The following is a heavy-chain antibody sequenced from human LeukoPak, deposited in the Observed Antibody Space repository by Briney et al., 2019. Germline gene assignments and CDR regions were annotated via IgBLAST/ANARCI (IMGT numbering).Heavy chain of an antibody. CDR2: ISYDGSNK. CDR3: ANRAAAGPVTDYGMDV. V-gene: IGHV3-30-3*01. D-gene: IGHD6-13*01. Sequence: GRSLRPSCAASGFTFSSYAMHWVRQAPGKGLEWVAVISYDGSNKYYADSVKGRFTISRDNSKNTLYLQMNSLRAEDTAVYYCANRAAAGPVTDYGMDVWGQGTTVTVSS. CDR1: GFTFSSYA. J-gene: IGHJ6*02.